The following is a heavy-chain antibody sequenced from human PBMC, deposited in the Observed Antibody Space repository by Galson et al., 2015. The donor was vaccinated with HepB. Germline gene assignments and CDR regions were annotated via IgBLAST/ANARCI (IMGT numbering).Heavy chain of an antibody. J-gene: IGHJ6*02. CDR1: GYTFTSYA. CDR2: INAGNGNT. D-gene: IGHD4-17*01. CDR3: ARGGKLRYLYYYYGMDV. Sequence: SVKVSCKASGYTFTSYAMHWVRQAPGQRLEWMGWINAGNGNTKYSQKFQGRVTITRDTSASTAYMELSSLRSEDTAVYYCARGGKLRYLYYYYGMDVWGQGTTVTVSS. V-gene: IGHV1-3*01.